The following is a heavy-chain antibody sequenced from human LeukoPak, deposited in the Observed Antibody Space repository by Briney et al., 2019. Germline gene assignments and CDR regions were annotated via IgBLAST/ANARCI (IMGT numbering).Heavy chain of an antibody. D-gene: IGHD2-8*01. CDR2: IYYSGST. J-gene: IGHJ4*02. Sequence: PSETLSLTCTVSGGSISSSSYYWGWIRQPPGKGLEWIGSIYYSGSTYYNPSLKSRVTISVDTSKNQFSLKLSSVTAADTAVYYCARDSLLMVYAIEYWGQGTLVTVSS. CDR1: GGSISSSSYY. V-gene: IGHV4-39*02. CDR3: ARDSLLMVYAIEY.